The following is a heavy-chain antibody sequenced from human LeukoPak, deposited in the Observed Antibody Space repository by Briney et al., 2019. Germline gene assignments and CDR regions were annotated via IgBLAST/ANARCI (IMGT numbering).Heavy chain of an antibody. V-gene: IGHV4-34*01. CDR3: ARGWYSSSWYKKGYFDY. D-gene: IGHD6-13*01. CDR1: GGSFSGYY. Sequence: SGTLSLTCAVYGGSFSGYYWTWIRQPPGKGLEWIGEINHSGSTNYNPSLKSRVTISVDTSKNQFSLKLSSVTAADTAVYYCARGWYSSSWYKKGYFDYWGQGTLVTVSS. CDR2: INHSGST. J-gene: IGHJ4*02.